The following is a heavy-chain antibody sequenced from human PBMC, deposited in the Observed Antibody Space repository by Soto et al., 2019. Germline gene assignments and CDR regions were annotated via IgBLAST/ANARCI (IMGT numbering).Heavy chain of an antibody. J-gene: IGHJ6*02. D-gene: IGHD3-16*01. Sequence: QVQLQESGPGLVKPSQTLSLTCTVSGGSISSGGYYWSWIRQHPGKGLEWIGYIYYSGSTYYNPSLKCRVTISVDPSKNQFSLKLSSVTAADTAVYYCARTVLRLVYYYGMDVWGQGTTVTVSS. CDR3: ARTVLRLVYYYGMDV. CDR1: GGSISSGGYY. V-gene: IGHV4-31*03. CDR2: IYYSGST.